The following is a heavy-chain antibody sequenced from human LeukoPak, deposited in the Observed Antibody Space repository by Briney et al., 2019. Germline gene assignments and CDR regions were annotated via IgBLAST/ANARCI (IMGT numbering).Heavy chain of an antibody. J-gene: IGHJ4*02. V-gene: IGHV3-48*01. D-gene: IGHD3-10*01. Sequence: GGSLRLSCAASGFTFSSYSMDWVRQAPGKGLEWVSYISSSSTIIYYADSVKGRFTISRENVKNTLYLQMNSLRAEDTAVYYCAKDRGITSDYWGQGTLVTVSS. CDR2: ISSSSTII. CDR3: AKDRGITSDY. CDR1: GFTFSSYS.